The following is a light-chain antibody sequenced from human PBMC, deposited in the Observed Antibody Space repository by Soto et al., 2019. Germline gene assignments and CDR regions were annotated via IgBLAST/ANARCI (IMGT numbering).Light chain of an antibody. CDR3: HHFGASPPKYT. J-gene: IGKJ2*01. CDR1: QTVSSSH. Sequence: EVVLTQSPGTLSLSPGERATLSCRASQTVSSSHLAWYQQKPGQAPRLLIYGATDRSTDIRDRFSGSGSGTYFTLTISKPALEYVALYYCHHFGASPPKYTFGQGTMLEIK. CDR2: GAT. V-gene: IGKV3-20*01.